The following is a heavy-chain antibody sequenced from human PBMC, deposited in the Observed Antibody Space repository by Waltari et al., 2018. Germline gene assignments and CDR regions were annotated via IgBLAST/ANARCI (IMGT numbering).Heavy chain of an antibody. J-gene: IGHJ2*01. CDR1: GFTFISYA. V-gene: IGHV3-30*04. CDR2: VSKVGSNK. D-gene: IGHD6-19*01. Sequence: QVQLVESGGGVVQPGRSLRLSCAASGFTFISYALSWVRQAPGTGLERVAVVSKVGSNKYYADSVKGRFTISRDNSKNTLYLQMNSLRAEDTAVYYCTRDGAVAGLHWYFDLWGRGTLVTVSS. CDR3: TRDGAVAGLHWYFDL.